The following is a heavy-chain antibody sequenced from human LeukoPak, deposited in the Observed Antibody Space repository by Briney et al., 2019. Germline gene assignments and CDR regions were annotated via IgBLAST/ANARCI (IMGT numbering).Heavy chain of an antibody. CDR1: GYTFTNHG. Sequence: ASVKVSCKASGYTFTNHGIVWVRQAPGQGLEWMGWISCYNGDTRYAQKLQGRVTMSTDTSTTTAYMELTSLRSDDTAVYYCARDPSNTSGWSPYFDFWGQGTLVTVSS. D-gene: IGHD6-19*01. CDR3: ARDPSNTSGWSPYFDF. CDR2: ISCYNGDT. V-gene: IGHV1-18*01. J-gene: IGHJ4*02.